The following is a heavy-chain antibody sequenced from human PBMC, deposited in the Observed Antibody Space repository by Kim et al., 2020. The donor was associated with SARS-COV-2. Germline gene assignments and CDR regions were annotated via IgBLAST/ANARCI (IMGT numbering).Heavy chain of an antibody. Sequence: GESLKISCAASGFTFSSYSMNWVRQAPGKGLEWVSSISSSSSYIYYADSVKGRFTISRDNAKNSLYLQMNSLRAEDTAVYYCARDRLTGPHIVATIMYNW. D-gene: IGHD5-12*01. CDR3: ARDRLTGPHIVATIMYNW. CDR2: ISSSSSYI. V-gene: IGHV3-21*01. J-gene: IGHJ5*01. CDR1: GFTFSSYS.